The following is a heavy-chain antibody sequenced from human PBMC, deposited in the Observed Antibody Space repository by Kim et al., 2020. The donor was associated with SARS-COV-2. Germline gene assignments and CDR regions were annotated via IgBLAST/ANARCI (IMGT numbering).Heavy chain of an antibody. CDR1: GFTFSACA. V-gene: IGHV3-23*01. CDR3: AKDIYDFSGMDV. CDR2: ISHTGTDR. D-gene: IGHD3-3*01. J-gene: IGHJ6*02. Sequence: GGSLRLSCVTSGFTFSACAMGWVRQAPGKGLQWVSSISHTGTDRYYANSVKGRFTISRDYSRDTLYLQMNSLRTEDTAVYFCAKDIYDFSGMDVWGQGTT.